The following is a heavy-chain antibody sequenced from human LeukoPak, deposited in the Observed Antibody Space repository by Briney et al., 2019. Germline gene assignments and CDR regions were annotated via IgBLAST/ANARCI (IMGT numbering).Heavy chain of an antibody. V-gene: IGHV3-33*01. D-gene: IGHD3-10*01. J-gene: IGHJ3*02. CDR1: GFTFSSYG. CDR2: IWYDGSNK. CDR3: ARHIIIAFDI. Sequence: GGSLRLSCAASGFTFSSYGMHWVRQAPGKGLEWVADIWYDGSNKYYADSVKGRFTISRDNSKNTLYLKKNSLRAENTAVYYCARHIIIAFDIWGQGTMVTVSS.